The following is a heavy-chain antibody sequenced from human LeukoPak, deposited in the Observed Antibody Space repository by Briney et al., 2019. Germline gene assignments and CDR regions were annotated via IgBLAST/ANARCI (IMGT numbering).Heavy chain of an antibody. CDR1: GFTFSSYA. V-gene: IGHV3-23*01. Sequence: GGSLRLSCAASGFTFSSYAMSWVCQAPGKGLERVSAISGSGGNTYYADSVKGRFTISRDNSKNTLYLQMDSLRAEDTAVYYCAKNPFVGYGSDYFDDWGQGTLVTVSS. J-gene: IGHJ4*02. D-gene: IGHD3-10*01. CDR2: ISGSGGNT. CDR3: AKNPFVGYGSDYFDD.